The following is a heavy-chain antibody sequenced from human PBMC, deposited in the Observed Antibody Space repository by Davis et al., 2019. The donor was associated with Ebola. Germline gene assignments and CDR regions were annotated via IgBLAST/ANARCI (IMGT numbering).Heavy chain of an antibody. CDR1: GFTVSSNY. CDR2: LGTSADT. V-gene: IGHV3-53*01. D-gene: IGHD2/OR15-2a*01. Sequence: GESLKISCAASGFTVSSNYMSWVRQAPGKGLEWVSTLGTSADTYYADSVKGRFTISRDNSKNTLYLQMNGLRVEDTAIYYCVKDTRNIWFDIWCQGTTVTVSS. J-gene: IGHJ3*02. CDR3: VKDTRNIWFDI.